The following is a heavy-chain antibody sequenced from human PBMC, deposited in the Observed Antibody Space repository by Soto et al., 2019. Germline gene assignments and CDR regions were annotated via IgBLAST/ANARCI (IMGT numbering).Heavy chain of an antibody. D-gene: IGHD2-2*01. V-gene: IGHV1-18*01. Sequence: GASVKVSCEACGYTFTTFGISWVRQAPGQGLEWMGWIDPKNGNTKDAQKFQGRVTMTTDTSTSTAYMELRSLRSDDTAVYYCAKEYCDSSRCFLPDYWGQGALVTVSS. CDR2: IDPKNGNT. CDR3: AKEYCDSSRCFLPDY. CDR1: GYTFTTFG. J-gene: IGHJ4*02.